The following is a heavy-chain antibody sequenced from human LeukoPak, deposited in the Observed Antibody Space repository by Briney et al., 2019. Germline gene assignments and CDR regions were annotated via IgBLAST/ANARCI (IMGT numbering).Heavy chain of an antibody. CDR1: GFTFSSYG. CDR2: ISYDGSNK. D-gene: IGHD5-18*01. Sequence: GGSLRLSCAASGFTFSSYGMHWVRQAPGKGLEWVAVISYDGSNKYYADSVKGRFTISRDNSKNTLYLQMNSLRAEDTAVYYCAKGGWDTAMGVSYYCYGMDVWGQGTTVTVSS. J-gene: IGHJ6*02. V-gene: IGHV3-30*18. CDR3: AKGGWDTAMGVSYYCYGMDV.